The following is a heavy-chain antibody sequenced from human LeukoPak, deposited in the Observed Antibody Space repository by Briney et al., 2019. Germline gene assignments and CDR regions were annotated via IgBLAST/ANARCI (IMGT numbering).Heavy chain of an antibody. CDR2: IDFETDTT. CDR3: VRAGSGFDY. D-gene: IGHD2-15*01. J-gene: IGHJ4*02. CDR1: GFTFSSYW. V-gene: IGHV3-74*01. Sequence: GGSLRLSCVASGFTFSSYWMHWVRQAPGKGPEWVSRIDFETDTTTYAGSVKGRFTISRDNTKNTLYLQMDSLRDEDAAVYYCVRAGSGFDYWGQGTLVTVTS.